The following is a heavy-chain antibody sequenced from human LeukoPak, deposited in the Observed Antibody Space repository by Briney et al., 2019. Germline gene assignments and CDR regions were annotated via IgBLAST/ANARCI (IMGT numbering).Heavy chain of an antibody. Sequence: GGSLRLSCAASGFTFSSYAMHWVRQAPGKGLEWVAVISYDGSNKYYADSVKGRFTISRGNSKNTLYLQMNGLRAEDTAVYYCARDRIVVVTAIPYYYGMDVWGQGTTVTVSS. D-gene: IGHD2-21*02. CDR3: ARDRIVVVTAIPYYYGMDV. CDR1: GFTFSSYA. CDR2: ISYDGSNK. J-gene: IGHJ6*02. V-gene: IGHV3-30-3*01.